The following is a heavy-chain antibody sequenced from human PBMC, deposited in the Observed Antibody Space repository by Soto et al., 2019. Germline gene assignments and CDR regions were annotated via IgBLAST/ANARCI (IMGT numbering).Heavy chain of an antibody. J-gene: IGHJ4*02. D-gene: IGHD3-3*01. CDR1: GGSISSNNYY. CDR3: ARQGDFWSGSGGFDY. V-gene: IGHV4-39*01. Sequence: QLQLHESGPGLVKPSETLSLTCSVSGGSISSNNYYWGWIRQPPGKGLEWIGNIDYNGFTNYNPSLKSRFTISVETSKSQFSLTLSSVTATDTAVYYCARQGDFWSGSGGFDYWGQGILVPVSS. CDR2: IDYNGFT.